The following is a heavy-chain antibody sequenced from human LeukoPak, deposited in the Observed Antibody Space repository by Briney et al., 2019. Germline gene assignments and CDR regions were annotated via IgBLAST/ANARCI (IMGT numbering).Heavy chain of an antibody. J-gene: IGHJ5*02. CDR2: ISFDGSDA. CDR3: AVSNWMDP. Sequence: GGSLRLSCAASGFTFSSYDMNWVRQAPGKGLEWVSCISFDGSDATYADSVKGRFTISRDNAKNTLHLQMDSLTVEDTGVYYCAVSNWMDPWGQGTLVTVSS. V-gene: IGHV3-74*01. CDR1: GFTFSSYD.